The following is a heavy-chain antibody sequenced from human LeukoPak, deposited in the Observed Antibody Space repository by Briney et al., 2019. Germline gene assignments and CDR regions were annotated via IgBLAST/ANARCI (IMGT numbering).Heavy chain of an antibody. CDR3: ARGFHRRLYDSSAYYSY. CDR2: ISGTSNTI. J-gene: IGHJ4*02. Sequence: GGSLRLSCVGSGFTFSSYSMNWVRQAPGKGLEWVSYISGTSNTIYYDDSVKGRFTVSRDNAKNSLYLQMNSLRAEDTAIYYCARGFHRRLYDSSAYYSYWGQGTLVTVSS. D-gene: IGHD3-22*01. CDR1: GFTFSSYS. V-gene: IGHV3-48*01.